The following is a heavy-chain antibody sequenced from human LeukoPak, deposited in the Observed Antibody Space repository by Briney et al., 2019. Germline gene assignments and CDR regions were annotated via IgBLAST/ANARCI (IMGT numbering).Heavy chain of an antibody. J-gene: IGHJ4*02. Sequence: SETLSLTCAVYGGSFSGYYWSWIRQPPGKGLEWIGEINHSGSTNYNPSLKSRVTISVDTSKNQFSLKLSSVTAADTAVYYCARGSTGFDYWGQGTLVTVSS. V-gene: IGHV4-34*01. D-gene: IGHD1-14*01. CDR1: GGSFSGYY. CDR2: INHSGST. CDR3: ARGSTGFDY.